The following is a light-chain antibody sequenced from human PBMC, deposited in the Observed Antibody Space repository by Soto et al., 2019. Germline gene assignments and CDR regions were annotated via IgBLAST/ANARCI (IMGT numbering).Light chain of an antibody. CDR1: QSVSSN. CDR3: HQYNNWPPWT. J-gene: IGKJ1*01. CDR2: GAS. Sequence: EIALTQSPAILSVSPGERPTLSCRASQSVSSNLAWYQQKPGQAPRLLIYGASTRATGVPARFSGSGSGTEFTLTISSLQTEDFAVYYCHQYNNWPPWTFGQGTKVDIK. V-gene: IGKV3-15*01.